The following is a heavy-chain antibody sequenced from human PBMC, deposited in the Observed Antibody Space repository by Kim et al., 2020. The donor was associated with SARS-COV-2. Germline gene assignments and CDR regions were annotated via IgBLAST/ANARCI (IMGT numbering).Heavy chain of an antibody. V-gene: IGHV3-11*05. J-gene: IGHJ4*02. CDR3: ARAGFGVVIIHFDS. D-gene: IGHD3-3*01. Sequence: AHSGKGRFTIARANAKTTLFLQMNSLRAEDTAVYYCARAGFGVVIIHFDSWGQGTLVTVSS.